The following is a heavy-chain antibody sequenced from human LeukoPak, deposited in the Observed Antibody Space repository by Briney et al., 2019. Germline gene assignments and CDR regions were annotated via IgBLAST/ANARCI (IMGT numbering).Heavy chain of an antibody. CDR3: AMPNTAVAPPDAFDI. CDR2: IYPGDSDT. CDR1: GYSFTSYW. Sequence: GESLKISCKGSGYSFTSYWIGWVRQMPGKGLEWMGIIYPGDSDTRYSPSFQGQVTISADKSISTAYLQWSSLKASDTAMYYCAMPNTAVAPPDAFDIWGQGTMVTVSS. V-gene: IGHV5-51*01. D-gene: IGHD5-18*01. J-gene: IGHJ3*02.